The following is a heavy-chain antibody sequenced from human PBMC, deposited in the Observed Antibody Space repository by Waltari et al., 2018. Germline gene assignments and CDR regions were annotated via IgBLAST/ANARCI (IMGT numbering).Heavy chain of an antibody. J-gene: IGHJ1*01. CDR1: GFTFSSYS. CDR2: ISSSSSYI. CDR3: ARGSSDIPFQH. Sequence: EVQLVESGGGLVKPGGSLRLSCAASGFTFSSYSMNWVRQAPGKGLEWVSSISSSSSYISYADSVKGRFTISRDNAKNSLYLQMNSLRAEDTAVYYCARGSSDIPFQHWGQGTLVTVSS. V-gene: IGHV3-21*03. D-gene: IGHD6-25*01.